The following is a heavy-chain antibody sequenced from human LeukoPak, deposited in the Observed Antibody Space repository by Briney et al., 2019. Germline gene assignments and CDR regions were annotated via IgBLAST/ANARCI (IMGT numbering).Heavy chain of an antibody. D-gene: IGHD3-22*01. CDR1: GFAFSSYA. Sequence: GGSLRLSCAASGFAFSSYAMSWVRQTPGKGLEWVSAISGSGDNTYYADSVKGRFTISRDNSKNTLYLQMNSLRAEDTAVYYCAKGLGSITMIVVVINYLDYWGQGTLVTVSS. V-gene: IGHV3-23*01. CDR3: AKGLGSITMIVVVINYLDY. CDR2: ISGSGDNT. J-gene: IGHJ4*02.